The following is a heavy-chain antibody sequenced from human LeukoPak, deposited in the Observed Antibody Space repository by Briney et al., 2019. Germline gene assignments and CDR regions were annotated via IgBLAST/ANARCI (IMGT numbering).Heavy chain of an antibody. J-gene: IGHJ4*02. Sequence: AASVKVSCKVSGYTLTELSMHWVRQAPGKGLEWTGGFDPEDGETIYAQKFQGRVTMTEDTSTDTAYMELSSLRSEDTAVYYCATALYGSGSYDYWGQGTLVTVSS. CDR3: ATALYGSGSYDY. CDR1: GYTLTELS. CDR2: FDPEDGET. V-gene: IGHV1-24*01. D-gene: IGHD3-10*01.